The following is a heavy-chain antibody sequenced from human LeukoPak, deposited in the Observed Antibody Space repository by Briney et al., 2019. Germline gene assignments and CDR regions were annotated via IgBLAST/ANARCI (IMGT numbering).Heavy chain of an antibody. J-gene: IGHJ4*02. CDR2: ISAYNGNT. CDR1: GYTFTNYG. CDR3: ARTVSDYGDY. Sequence: ASVKVSCKASGYTFTNYGISWVRQAPGQGLEWMGWISAYNGNTNYAQKLQDRGTMTTDTSTSTAYMELRSLRSDDTAGYYCARTVSDYGDYWGQGTLVTVSS. V-gene: IGHV1-18*01.